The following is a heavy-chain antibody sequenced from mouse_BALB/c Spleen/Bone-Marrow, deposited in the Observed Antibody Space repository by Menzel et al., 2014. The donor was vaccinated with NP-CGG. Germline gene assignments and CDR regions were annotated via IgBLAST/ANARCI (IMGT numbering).Heavy chain of an antibody. CDR1: GFTFTDYY. V-gene: IGHV7-3*02. CDR3: ARDTTVVPYWYFDV. CDR2: IRNKANGYTT. Sequence: EVQLVESGGGLVQPGGSLRLSCATSGFTFTDYYMSWVRQPPGKALEWLGFIRNKANGYTTEYSASVKGRFTISRDNSQSILYLQMNTLRAEDSAPYYCARDTTVVPYWYFDVWGAGTTVTVSS. D-gene: IGHD1-1*01. J-gene: IGHJ1*01.